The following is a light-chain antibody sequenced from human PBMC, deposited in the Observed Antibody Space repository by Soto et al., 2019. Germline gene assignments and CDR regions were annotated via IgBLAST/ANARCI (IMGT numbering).Light chain of an antibody. CDR3: TSYTSSNSVV. Sequence: QSALTQPASVSGSPGQSITISCTGTGSDIGGYNYVSWYQQHPGKAPKVMIYEVSNRPSGVSNRFSASKSGNTASLTISWLQAEDEADYYCTSYTSSNSVVFGGGTKLTVL. J-gene: IGLJ2*01. CDR1: GSDIGGYNY. CDR2: EVS. V-gene: IGLV2-14*01.